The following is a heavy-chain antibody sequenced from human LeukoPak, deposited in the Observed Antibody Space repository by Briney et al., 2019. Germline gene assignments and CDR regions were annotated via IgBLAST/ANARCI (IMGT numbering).Heavy chain of an antibody. D-gene: IGHD6-19*01. CDR3: ARSDSSGRYGGYYYYYMEV. V-gene: IGHV1-18*01. CDR2: ISAYNGNT. J-gene: IGHJ6*03. Sequence: ASVKVSCKASGYTFTSYGFTWVRQAPGQGLEWMRWISAYNGNTNYAQKLRGRVTMTTDTSTSTAYMELRSLRSDDTAVYYCARSDSSGRYGGYYYYYMEVWGKGTTVTVSS. CDR1: GYTFTSYG.